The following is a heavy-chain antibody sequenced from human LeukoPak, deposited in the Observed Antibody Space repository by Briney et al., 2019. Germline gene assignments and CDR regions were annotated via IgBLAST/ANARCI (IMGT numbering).Heavy chain of an antibody. Sequence: PGGSLRLSCTASGFTFSDFRMHWVRQAPGKGLVWVSRINSNEGSRGYADSVRGRFTISRDNAKNTLYLQMNSLRAEDTAVYYCARDDGGNPNDAFDIWGQGTMVTVSS. J-gene: IGHJ3*02. D-gene: IGHD4-23*01. CDR2: INSNEGSR. V-gene: IGHV3-74*01. CDR3: ARDDGGNPNDAFDI. CDR1: GFTFSDFR.